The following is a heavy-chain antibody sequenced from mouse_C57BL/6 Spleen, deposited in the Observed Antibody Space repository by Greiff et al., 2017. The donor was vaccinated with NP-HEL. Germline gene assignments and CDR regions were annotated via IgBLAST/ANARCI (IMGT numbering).Heavy chain of an antibody. J-gene: IGHJ2*01. D-gene: IGHD1-1*01. CDR3: ARGITTVVGFDY. CDR1: GYTFTSYW. V-gene: IGHV1-69*01. Sequence: QVQLQQPGDELVMPGASVKLSCKASGYTFTSYWMHWVKQRPGQGLEWIGEIDPSDSYTNYNQKFKGKSTLTVDKSSSTAYMQLSSLTSEDSAVYYWARGITTVVGFDYWGQGTTLTVSS. CDR2: IDPSDSYT.